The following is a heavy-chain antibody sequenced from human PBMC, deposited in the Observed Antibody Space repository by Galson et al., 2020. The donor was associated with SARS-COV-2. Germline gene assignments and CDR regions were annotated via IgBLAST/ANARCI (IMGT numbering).Heavy chain of an antibody. CDR3: GRPAPAYGYCDY. D-gene: IGHD3-10*01. CDR1: GFVFSSYG. J-gene: IGHJ4*02. V-gene: IGHV5-51*01. Sequence: GESLKISCKGSGFVFSSYGIAWVRQMPGKGLEWMGVIYPGDSKIKYNPSFQARVTVSVDKTISTAFLRWSSLEASDTAIYYCGRPAPAYGYCDYWGQGTLVTVSS. CDR2: IYPGDSKI.